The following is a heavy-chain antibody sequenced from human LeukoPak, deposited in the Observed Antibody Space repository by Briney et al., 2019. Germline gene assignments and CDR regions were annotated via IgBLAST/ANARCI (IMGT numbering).Heavy chain of an antibody. Sequence: PSETLSLTCAVYGGSFSGYYWSWIRQPPGKGLESTREIRHSGSTNYNPSLKSRVTISVDTSKNQFSLKLSSVTAADTAVYYCARGTYDYVWGSYRQTGRLDYWGQGTLVTVSS. V-gene: IGHV4-34*01. CDR3: ARGTYDYVWGSYRQTGRLDY. CDR2: IRHSGST. J-gene: IGHJ4*02. CDR1: GGSFSGYY. D-gene: IGHD3-16*02.